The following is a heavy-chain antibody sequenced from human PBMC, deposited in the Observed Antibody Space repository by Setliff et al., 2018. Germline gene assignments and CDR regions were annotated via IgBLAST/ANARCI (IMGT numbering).Heavy chain of an antibody. V-gene: IGHV4-61*02. CDR2: IYTSGAT. Sequence: PSETLSLTCTVSGASLRSGSYYWSWIRQPAGKGLEWIGRIYTSGATTYSPSLKSRVSISADTSKNLLSLTLKSVTAADTAVYYCAKEHVVISYVSNTHQHYGMDVWGQGTTVTVS. CDR1: GASLRSGSYY. D-gene: IGHD2-21*01. J-gene: IGHJ6*02. CDR3: AKEHVVISYVSNTHQHYGMDV.